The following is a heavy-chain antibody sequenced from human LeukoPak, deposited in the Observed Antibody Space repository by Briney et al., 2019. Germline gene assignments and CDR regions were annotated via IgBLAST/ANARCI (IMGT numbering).Heavy chain of an antibody. Sequence: GGSLRLSCAASGFTFSSYSMNWVRQAPGKGPEWVSSISSSSSYIYYADSVKGRFTISRDNAKNSLYLQMNSLRAEDTAVYYCARDGKIAVAGGWFDPWGQGTLVTVSS. V-gene: IGHV3-21*01. D-gene: IGHD6-19*01. CDR1: GFTFSSYS. CDR2: ISSSSSYI. CDR3: ARDGKIAVAGGWFDP. J-gene: IGHJ5*02.